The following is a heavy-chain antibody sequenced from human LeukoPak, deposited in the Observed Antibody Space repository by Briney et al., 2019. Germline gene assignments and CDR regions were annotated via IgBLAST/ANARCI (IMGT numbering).Heavy chain of an antibody. D-gene: IGHD3-22*01. V-gene: IGHV3-20*04. J-gene: IGHJ4*02. CDR1: GFTFDDYG. CDR3: ARGKDSYYDSSGYYYY. Sequence: GGSLRLSCAASGFTFDDYGMSWVRQAPGKGLEWVSGINWNGGSTGYADSVKGRFTISRDNAKNSLYLQMNSLRAEDTAVYYCARGKDSYYDSSGYYYYWGQGTLVTVSS. CDR2: INWNGGST.